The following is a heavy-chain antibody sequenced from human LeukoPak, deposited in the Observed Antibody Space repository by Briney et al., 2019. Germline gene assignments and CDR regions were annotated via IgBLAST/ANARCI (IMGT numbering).Heavy chain of an antibody. Sequence: GGSLRLSCAASGFTFSSYGMHWVRQAPGKGLEWVAVISYDGSNKYYADSVKGRFTISRDNSKNTLYLQMNSLRAEDTAVYYCARAMGGNYNSYHTFDFWGQGTMVTVSS. CDR2: ISYDGSNK. J-gene: IGHJ3*01. CDR3: ARAMGGNYNSYHTFDF. CDR1: GFTFSSYG. D-gene: IGHD1-26*01. V-gene: IGHV3-30*03.